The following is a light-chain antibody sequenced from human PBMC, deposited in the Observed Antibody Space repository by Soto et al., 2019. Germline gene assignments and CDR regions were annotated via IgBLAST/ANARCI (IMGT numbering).Light chain of an antibody. CDR1: SSDIGDYNY. Sequence: QSVLTQPASVSGSPGQSITISCTGTSSDIGDYNYVSWYQQHPGKVPKLIIYEVTNRPSGISNRFSGSKSGNTASLTISGLQADDEADYHCSSYTSSTSVIFGGGTKLTVL. V-gene: IGLV2-14*01. CDR2: EVT. CDR3: SSYTSSTSVI. J-gene: IGLJ2*01.